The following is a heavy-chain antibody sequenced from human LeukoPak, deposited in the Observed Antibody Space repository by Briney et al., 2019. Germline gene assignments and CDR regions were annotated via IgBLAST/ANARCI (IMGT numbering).Heavy chain of an antibody. V-gene: IGHV3-66*01. D-gene: IGHD4-23*01. J-gene: IGHJ4*02. CDR1: GFTVSSNY. CDR3: ARDRGGSGGNTGIDY. Sequence: GGSLRLSCAASGFTVSSNYMSWVRQAPEKGLEWVSVIYSGGSTYYADSVKGRFTISRDNSKNTLYLQMNSLRAEDTAVYYCARDRGGSGGNTGIDYWGQGTLVTVSS. CDR2: IYSGGST.